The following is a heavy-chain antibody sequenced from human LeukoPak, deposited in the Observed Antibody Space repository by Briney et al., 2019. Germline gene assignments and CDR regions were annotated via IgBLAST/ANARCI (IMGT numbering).Heavy chain of an antibody. Sequence: PGGSLRLSCAASGFTFSSYSMNWVRQAPGKGLEWVSSISSSSNIYYADSVKGRFTISRDHSQNTLYLQMNSLRVEDTAVYYCAREGASSLVRGVIGYWGPGTLVTASS. D-gene: IGHD3-10*01. CDR2: ISSSSNI. CDR1: GFTFSSYS. J-gene: IGHJ4*02. CDR3: AREGASSLVRGVIGY. V-gene: IGHV3-21*04.